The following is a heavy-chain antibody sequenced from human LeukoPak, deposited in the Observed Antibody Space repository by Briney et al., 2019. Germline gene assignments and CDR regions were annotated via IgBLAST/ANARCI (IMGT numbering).Heavy chain of an antibody. CDR1: GFTFSSYE. Sequence: QPGGSLRLSCAASGFTFSSYEMNWVRQAPGKGLEWVSYISSSGSTIYFADSVKGRFTISRDNAKNSLYLQMNSLRAEDTAVYYCAELGITMIGGVWGKGTTVTISS. D-gene: IGHD3-10*02. V-gene: IGHV3-48*03. CDR3: AELGITMIGGV. CDR2: ISSSGSTI. J-gene: IGHJ6*04.